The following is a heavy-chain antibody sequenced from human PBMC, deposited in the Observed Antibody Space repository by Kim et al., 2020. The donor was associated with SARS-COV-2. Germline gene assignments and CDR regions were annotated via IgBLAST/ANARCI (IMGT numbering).Heavy chain of an antibody. D-gene: IGHD2-2*02. CDR3: ARPLGFCTDIGCYTEGGFDY. J-gene: IGHJ4*02. V-gene: IGHV3-30*07. Sequence: GRFTIARDNSRNTLYLQMNTLRSEDTAVYFCARPLGFCTDIGCYTEGGFDYWGQGTLVTVSS.